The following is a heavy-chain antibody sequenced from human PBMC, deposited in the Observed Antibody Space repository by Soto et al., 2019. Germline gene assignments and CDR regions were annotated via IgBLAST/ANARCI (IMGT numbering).Heavy chain of an antibody. CDR3: AKGGVFGVVITPYYYYGMEF. CDR2: INAGNGNT. V-gene: IGHV1-3*01. D-gene: IGHD3-3*01. J-gene: IGHJ6*02. CDR1: GYTFTSYA. Sequence: ASVKVSCKASGYTFTSYAMHWVRQAPGQRLEWMGWINAGNGNTKYSQKFQGRVTITRDTSASTAYMELSSLRSEDTAVYYCAKGGVFGVVITPYYYYGMEFWGQGTMVTVSS.